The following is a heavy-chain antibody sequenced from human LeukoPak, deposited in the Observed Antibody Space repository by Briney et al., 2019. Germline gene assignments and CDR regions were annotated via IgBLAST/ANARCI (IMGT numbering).Heavy chain of an antibody. V-gene: IGHV1-69*13. CDR1: GGTFSSYA. J-gene: IGHJ6*02. CDR2: IIPIFGTA. D-gene: IGHD3-3*01. CDR3: ARKGFLEWLLRPDYYYYGMDV. Sequence: SVKVSCKASGGTFSSYAISWVRQAPGQGLEWMGGIIPIFGTANYAQKFQGRVTITADESTSTAYMELSSLRSEDTAVYYCARKGFLEWLLRPDYYYYGMDVWGQGTTVTVSS.